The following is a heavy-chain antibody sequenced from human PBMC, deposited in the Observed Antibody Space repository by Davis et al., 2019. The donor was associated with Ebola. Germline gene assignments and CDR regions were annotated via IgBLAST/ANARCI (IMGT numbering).Heavy chain of an antibody. Sequence: SETLSLTCAVYGGSFSGYYWSWIRQPPGKGLEWIGEINHSGSTNYNPSLKSRVTISVATSKNQFSLKLSSVTAADTAVYYCARGPGMVRGVRPYYYGMDVWGQGTTVTVSS. CDR1: GGSFSGYY. J-gene: IGHJ6*02. CDR2: INHSGST. V-gene: IGHV4-34*01. CDR3: ARGPGMVRGVRPYYYGMDV. D-gene: IGHD3-10*01.